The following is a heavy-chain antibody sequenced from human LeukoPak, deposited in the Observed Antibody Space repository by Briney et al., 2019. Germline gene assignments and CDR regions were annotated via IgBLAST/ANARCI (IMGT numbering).Heavy chain of an antibody. J-gene: IGHJ4*02. D-gene: IGHD3-22*01. Sequence: GASVKVSCKASGYTFTGYYMHWVRQAPGQGLEWMGWINPNSGGTNYAQKFQGRVAMIRDTSISTAYMELSRLRSDDTAVYYCARMEGYYDSSAHDDYWGQGTLVTVSS. CDR2: INPNSGGT. CDR1: GYTFTGYY. CDR3: ARMEGYYDSSAHDDY. V-gene: IGHV1-2*02.